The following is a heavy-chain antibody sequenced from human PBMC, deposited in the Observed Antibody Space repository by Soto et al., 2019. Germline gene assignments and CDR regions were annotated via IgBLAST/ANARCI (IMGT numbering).Heavy chain of an antibody. CDR2: ISSSSYI. CDR1: GFTFSSYS. J-gene: IGHJ4*02. CDR3: ARVLRYFDWSFDY. V-gene: IGHV3-21*01. Sequence: GGSLRLSCAASGFTFSSYSMNWVRQAPGKGLEWVSSISSSSYIYYADSVKGRFTISRDNAKNSLYLQMNSLRAEDTAVYYCARVLRYFDWSFDYWGQGTLVTVSS. D-gene: IGHD3-9*01.